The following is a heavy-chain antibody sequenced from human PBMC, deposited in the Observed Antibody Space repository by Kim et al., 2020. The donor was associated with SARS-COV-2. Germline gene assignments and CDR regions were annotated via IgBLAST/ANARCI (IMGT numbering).Heavy chain of an antibody. Sequence: SETLSLTCTVSGGSISSSSYYWGWIRQPPGKGLEWIGSIYYSGSTYYNPSLKSRVTISVDTSKNQFSLKLSSVTAADTAVYYCARGVRDGYNFGAFDIWGQGTMVTVSS. D-gene: IGHD5-12*01. CDR3: ARGVRDGYNFGAFDI. CDR1: GGSISSSSYY. CDR2: IYYSGST. J-gene: IGHJ3*02. V-gene: IGHV4-39*01.